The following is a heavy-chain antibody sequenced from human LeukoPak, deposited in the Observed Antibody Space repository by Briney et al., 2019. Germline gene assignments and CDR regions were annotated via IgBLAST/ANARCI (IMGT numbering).Heavy chain of an antibody. V-gene: IGHV1-2*02. CDR2: INPNGGET. Sequence: GASVKVSCKASGYTFTGYYMHWVRQAPGQGLEWMGWINPNGGETKYAQKFQGRVTMTRDTSITTAYMELSRLRFDDTAVYYCARDDTGDTMNAFDIWGQGTMVTVSS. CDR1: GYTFTGYY. D-gene: IGHD7-27*01. J-gene: IGHJ3*02. CDR3: ARDDTGDTMNAFDI.